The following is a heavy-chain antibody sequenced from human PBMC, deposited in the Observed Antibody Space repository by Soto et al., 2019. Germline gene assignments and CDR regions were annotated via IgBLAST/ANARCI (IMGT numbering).Heavy chain of an antibody. V-gene: IGHV5-10-1*01. CDR3: ARVSCYPNYYGMDV. Sequence: GESLKISGKGSGYIFTSYWITWVRQMPGKGLEWMGRIDPSDSYTNYSPSFQGHVTISDDKSISTAYLQWSSLKASDTSMYYCARVSCYPNYYGMDVWGQGTTVTVSS. J-gene: IGHJ6*02. CDR2: IDPSDSYT. CDR1: GYIFTSYW. D-gene: IGHD5-18*01.